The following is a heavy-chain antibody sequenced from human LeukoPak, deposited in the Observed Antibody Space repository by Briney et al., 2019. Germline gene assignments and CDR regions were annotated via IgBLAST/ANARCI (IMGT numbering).Heavy chain of an antibody. D-gene: IGHD3-10*01. J-gene: IGHJ4*02. Sequence: PGGSLRLSCAASGFTFSSYEMNWVRQAPGKGLEWVSYISTSASTIYYADSVKGRFTISRDNAKNTLYLQMNSLRAEDTAVYFCVRDYYGSGDYWGQGTLVTVSS. V-gene: IGHV3-48*03. CDR3: VRDYYGSGDY. CDR1: GFTFSSYE. CDR2: ISTSASTI.